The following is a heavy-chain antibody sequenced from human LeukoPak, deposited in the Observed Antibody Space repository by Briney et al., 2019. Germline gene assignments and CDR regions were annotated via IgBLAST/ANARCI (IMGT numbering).Heavy chain of an antibody. CDR1: GYNFIDYG. CDR2: IAAYNGNI. J-gene: IGHJ4*02. CDR3: AREKTHDY. Sequence: ASVKVSCKTSGYNFIDYGISWVRQAPGQGLEWMGWIAAYNGNINYAQKVQGRVNITKDTSTSTAYMELRSLRTDDTAVYYCAREKTHDYWGQGTLVTVSS. V-gene: IGHV1-18*01.